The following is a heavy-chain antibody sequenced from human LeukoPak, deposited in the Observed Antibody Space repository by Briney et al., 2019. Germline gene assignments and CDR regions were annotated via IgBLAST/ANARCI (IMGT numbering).Heavy chain of an antibody. CDR1: VGSMSSHY. Sequence: PSETLSLTCSVSVGSMSSHYWSWIRQPPGTGLEWIGYVYYSGSTNYNPSLKSRVTISVDRAKNQFSLKLNSVTAADTAVYYCAKHLTNAYYDMIWFDPWGQGTLVTVSS. J-gene: IGHJ5*02. CDR2: VYYSGST. D-gene: IGHD3-22*01. V-gene: IGHV4-59*11. CDR3: AKHLTNAYYDMIWFDP.